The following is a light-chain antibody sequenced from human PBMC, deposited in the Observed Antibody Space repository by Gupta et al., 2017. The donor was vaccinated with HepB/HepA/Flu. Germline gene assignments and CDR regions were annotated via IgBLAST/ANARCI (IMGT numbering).Light chain of an antibody. CDR2: LGS. V-gene: IGKV2-28*01. J-gene: IGKJ3*01. CDR3: MQALQTPFT. CDR1: QSLLHSNGYNY. Sequence: DIVVTQSPLSLPVTPGEPASISCRPSQSLLHSNGYNYLDWYLQKPGQSPQLLIYLGSNRASGVPDRFSGSGSGTDFTLKISRVEAEDVGVYYCMQALQTPFTFGPGTKVDIK.